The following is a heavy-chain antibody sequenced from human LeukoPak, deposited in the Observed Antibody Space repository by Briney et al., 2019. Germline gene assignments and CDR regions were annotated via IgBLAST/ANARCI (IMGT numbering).Heavy chain of an antibody. D-gene: IGHD4/OR15-4a*01. CDR1: GFTFSSSW. CDR3: AANTRAYAVLLAY. CDR2: INQDGGQK. J-gene: IGHJ4*02. V-gene: IGHV3-7*01. Sequence: GGSLRLSCAASGFTFSSSWMIWARQAPGKGLEWVANINQDGGQKYYLDSVKGRFTISRDNADNSLYLQMDGLRAEDTAVYYCAANTRAYAVLLAYWGQGTLVTVSS.